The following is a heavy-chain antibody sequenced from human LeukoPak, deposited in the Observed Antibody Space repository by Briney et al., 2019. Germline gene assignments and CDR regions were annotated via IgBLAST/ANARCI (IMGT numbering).Heavy chain of an antibody. CDR1: GGSISSGSYY. CDR2: IYTSGST. V-gene: IGHV4-61*02. CDR3: AREGYCSSTSCRLDAIDI. D-gene: IGHD2-2*01. J-gene: IGHJ3*02. Sequence: RPSETLSLTCTVSGGSISSGSYYWSWIRQPAGKGLEWIGRIYTSGSTNYNPSLKSRVTISVDTSKNQFSLKLSSVTAADTAVYYCAREGYCSSTSCRLDAIDIWGQGTMVTVSS.